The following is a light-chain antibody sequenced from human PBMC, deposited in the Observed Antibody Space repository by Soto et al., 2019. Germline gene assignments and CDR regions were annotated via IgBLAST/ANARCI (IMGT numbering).Light chain of an antibody. J-gene: IGKJ5*01. CDR3: QQYGSSSIT. Sequence: EIVLTQSPGTLSLSPGERATLSCRASQSVSSSYLAWYQQKPGQAPRLLIYGASSRATGIPDRFSGSGSRTDFTLTISRLEPEDFAVYYCQQYGSSSITFGQGTRLEIK. V-gene: IGKV3-20*01. CDR1: QSVSSSY. CDR2: GAS.